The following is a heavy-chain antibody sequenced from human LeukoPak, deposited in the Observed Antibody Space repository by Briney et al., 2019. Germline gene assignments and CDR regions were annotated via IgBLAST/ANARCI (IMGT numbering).Heavy chain of an antibody. V-gene: IGHV4-38-2*02. CDR2: IYHSGST. Sequence: PSETLSLTCTVSGYSISSGYYWGWIQQPAGKGLEWIGSIYHSGSTYYNPSLKSRVTISVDTSKNQFSLKLSSVTAADTAVYYCAAASGSYYYYYMDVWGKGTTVTVSS. CDR3: AAASGSYYYYYMDV. D-gene: IGHD1-26*01. J-gene: IGHJ6*03. CDR1: GYSISSGYY.